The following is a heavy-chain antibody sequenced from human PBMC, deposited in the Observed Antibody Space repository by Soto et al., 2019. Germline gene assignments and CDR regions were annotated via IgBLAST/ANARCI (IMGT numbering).Heavy chain of an antibody. Sequence: EVQLLESGGGLVQPGVSLRLSCAASGFTFSSYAMSWVRQAPGKGLECVSSISSGANTYYTDSVRGRFTISSDNSKNSLYLQMSSLRAAATAIYYCAKVSATVKSDGMDVWGQGTTVTVSS. J-gene: IGHJ6*02. CDR3: AKVSATVKSDGMDV. V-gene: IGHV3-23*01. CDR1: GFTFSSYA. CDR2: ISSGANT.